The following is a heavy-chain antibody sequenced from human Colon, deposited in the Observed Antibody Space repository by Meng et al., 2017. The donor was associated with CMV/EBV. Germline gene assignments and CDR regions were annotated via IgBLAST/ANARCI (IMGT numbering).Heavy chain of an antibody. CDR3: ARGSYLGTFDY. Sequence: ASVTVSCKASGYTFTSSGISWVRQAPGQGLEWMGWITAYNGNKNDAESLQDRVTMTTDTTTSTTQMELRNLTSDDTAIYYCARGSYLGTFDYWGQGTLVTVSS. V-gene: IGHV1-18*01. CDR2: ITAYNGNK. CDR1: GYTFTSSG. J-gene: IGHJ4*02. D-gene: IGHD2/OR15-2a*01.